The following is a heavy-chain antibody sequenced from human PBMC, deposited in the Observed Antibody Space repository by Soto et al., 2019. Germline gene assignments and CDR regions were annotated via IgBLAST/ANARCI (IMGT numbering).Heavy chain of an antibody. D-gene: IGHD3-10*01. Sequence: SVKVSCKASGGTFSSYAISWVRQAPGQGLEWMGGIIPIFGTANYAQKFQGRVTITADESTSTAYMELSSLRSEDTAVYYCARVLLWFGEKQNYYGMDVWGQGXTVTVYS. CDR3: ARVLLWFGEKQNYYGMDV. V-gene: IGHV1-69*13. CDR1: GGTFSSYA. J-gene: IGHJ6*02. CDR2: IIPIFGTA.